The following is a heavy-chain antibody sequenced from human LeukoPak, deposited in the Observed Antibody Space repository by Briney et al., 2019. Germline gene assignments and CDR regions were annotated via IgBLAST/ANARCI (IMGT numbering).Heavy chain of an antibody. CDR3: ARMFISGSYFDY. CDR1: GYTFTGYY. CDR2: INPNSGGT. V-gene: IGHV1-2*02. Sequence: GASVKVSCKASGYTFTGYYMHWVRQAPGQGLEWMGWINPNSGGTNYAQKFQGRVTMTRDTSISTAYMELSRQRSDDTAVYYCARMFISGSYFDYWGQGTLVTVSS. D-gene: IGHD1-26*01. J-gene: IGHJ4*02.